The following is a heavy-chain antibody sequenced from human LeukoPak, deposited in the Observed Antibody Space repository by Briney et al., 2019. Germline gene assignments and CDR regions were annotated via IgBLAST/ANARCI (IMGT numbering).Heavy chain of an antibody. Sequence: GGSLRLSCAASGFTFSTYWMHWVRQAPGKGLEWVAVISYDGSNKYYADSVKGRFTISRDNSKNTLYLQMNSLRAEDTAVYYCARDKDVSLYFDYWGQGTLVTVSS. D-gene: IGHD3-10*02. CDR2: ISYDGSNK. J-gene: IGHJ4*02. CDR3: ARDKDVSLYFDY. CDR1: GFTFSTYW. V-gene: IGHV3-30-3*01.